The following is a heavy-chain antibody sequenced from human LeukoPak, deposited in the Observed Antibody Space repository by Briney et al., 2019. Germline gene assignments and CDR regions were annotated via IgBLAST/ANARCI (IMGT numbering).Heavy chain of an antibody. J-gene: IGHJ5*02. CDR1: GYTFTSYG. D-gene: IGHD3-22*01. Sequence: ASVKVSCKASGYTFTSYGISWVRQAPGQGLEWMGWISAYTGYTNYAQKLQGRVTMTTDTSTSTAYMELRSLRSDDTAVYYCARFSSSDSSGYLFDPWGQGTLVTVSS. CDR2: ISAYTGYT. V-gene: IGHV1-18*01. CDR3: ARFSSSDSSGYLFDP.